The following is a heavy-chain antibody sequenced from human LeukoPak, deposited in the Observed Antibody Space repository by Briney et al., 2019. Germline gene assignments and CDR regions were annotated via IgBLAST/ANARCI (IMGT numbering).Heavy chain of an antibody. Sequence: GTSLRLSCAASGLTFSSYGMHWVRQAPGKGLEWVAVLSYDGSNKYYADSVKGRFTISRDNSKNTLFMQMNRLRAEDTAVYYCARDKGVAPAHFDYWGQGTLVTVSS. CDR3: ARDKGVAPAHFDY. CDR2: LSYDGSNK. D-gene: IGHD2-8*01. V-gene: IGHV3-30*19. CDR1: GLTFSSYG. J-gene: IGHJ4*02.